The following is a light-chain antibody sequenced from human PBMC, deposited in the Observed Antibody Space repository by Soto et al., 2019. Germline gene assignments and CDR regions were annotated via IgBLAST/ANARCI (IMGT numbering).Light chain of an antibody. CDR3: GTWDTSLSAGRGV. Sequence: QAVVTQPPSVSAAPGQKVTISCSGSNSNIGKNYVSWYQQVPGTAPKLLIYENNKRPSGIPDRFSGSKSGTSATLGITGLQTGDEADYYCGTWDTSLSAGRGVFGGGTKLTVL. V-gene: IGLV1-51*02. J-gene: IGLJ3*02. CDR1: NSNIGKNY. CDR2: ENN.